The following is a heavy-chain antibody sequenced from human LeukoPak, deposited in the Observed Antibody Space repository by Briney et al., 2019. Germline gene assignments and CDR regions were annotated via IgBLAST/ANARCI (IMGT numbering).Heavy chain of an antibody. D-gene: IGHD6-13*01. CDR2: ISYDGNEK. J-gene: IGHJ5*02. CDR3: ARGDRGTAAGNNWFNP. V-gene: IGHV3-30*03. Sequence: GGSLRLSCAASRFTFSTYWMHWVRQTPGKGLEWVAVISYDGNEKYQVDSVKGRFTISRDNSKNTLYLQMNSLRVEDTAVYYCARGDRGTAAGNNWFNPWGQGTLVTVSS. CDR1: RFTFSTYW.